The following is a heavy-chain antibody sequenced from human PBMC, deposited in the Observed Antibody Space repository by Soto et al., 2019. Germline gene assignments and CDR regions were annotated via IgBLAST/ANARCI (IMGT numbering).Heavy chain of an antibody. Sequence: VQLVESGGGVVQPGKSLRLSCPASRFTFSSYAMDWVRQAPGKGLEWVAVISHDGSEKYYGDSVKGRFTISRDNPKNTVYLQMNSLRPEDTAVYYCARAAAYFYHYYYAMDVWGQGTAVTVSS. V-gene: IGHV3-30-3*01. CDR1: RFTFSSYA. J-gene: IGHJ6*02. CDR2: ISHDGSEK. D-gene: IGHD6-13*01. CDR3: ARAAAYFYHYYYAMDV.